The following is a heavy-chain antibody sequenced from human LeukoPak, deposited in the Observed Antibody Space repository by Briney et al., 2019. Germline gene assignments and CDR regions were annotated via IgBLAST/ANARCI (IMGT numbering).Heavy chain of an antibody. CDR3: ARGYGPFDP. Sequence: SETLSLTCTVSGGSISSSSYYCGWIRQHPGKGLEWIGYIYYSGSTYYNPSLKSRLTISVDTSKNQFSLKLSSVTAADTAVYYCARGYGPFDPWGQGTLVTVSS. V-gene: IGHV4-31*03. CDR2: IYYSGST. D-gene: IGHD5-12*01. CDR1: GGSISSSSYY. J-gene: IGHJ5*02.